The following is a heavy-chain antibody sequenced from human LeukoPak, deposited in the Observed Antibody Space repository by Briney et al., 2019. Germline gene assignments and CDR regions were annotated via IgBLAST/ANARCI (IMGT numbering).Heavy chain of an antibody. CDR2: IYYSGST. CDR1: GGSISSYY. CDR3: ARGRSTSPGDY. J-gene: IGHJ4*02. Sequence: SETLSLTCTVSGGSISSYYWSWIRQPPGKGLEWIGYIYYSGSTNYNPSLKSRVTISVDTSKNQFSLKLSSVTAADTAVYYCARGRSTSPGDYWGQGTLVTVSS. D-gene: IGHD2-2*01. V-gene: IGHV4-59*01.